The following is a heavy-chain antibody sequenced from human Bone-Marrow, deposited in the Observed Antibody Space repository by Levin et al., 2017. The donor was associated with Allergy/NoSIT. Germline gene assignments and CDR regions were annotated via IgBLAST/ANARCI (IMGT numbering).Heavy chain of an antibody. Sequence: PSETLSLTCSVSGGSISNYYWSWIRQSPGKGLEWIGYVYHSGSTDYSPSLKSRVTISVDASKNQLSLKLNSVTAADTAVYYCARHRDSGWQYYYYYMDVWGKGTTVTVSS. V-gene: IGHV4-59*08. CDR1: GGSISNYY. J-gene: IGHJ6*03. CDR3: ARHRDSGWQYYYYYMDV. D-gene: IGHD6-19*01. CDR2: VYHSGST.